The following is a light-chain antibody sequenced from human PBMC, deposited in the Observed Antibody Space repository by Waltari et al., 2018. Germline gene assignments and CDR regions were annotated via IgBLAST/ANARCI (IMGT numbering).Light chain of an antibody. CDR1: QSVSSSY. Sequence: EIVLTQSPGTLSLSPGERATLSCRASQSVSSSYLAWYQQKPGQAPRLLIYGASSRATGIHDRFSGSGSGTDFTLTISRLEPEDIAVYYCQQYGSSPYTFGQGTKVEIK. CDR3: QQYGSSPYT. V-gene: IGKV3-20*01. CDR2: GAS. J-gene: IGKJ2*01.